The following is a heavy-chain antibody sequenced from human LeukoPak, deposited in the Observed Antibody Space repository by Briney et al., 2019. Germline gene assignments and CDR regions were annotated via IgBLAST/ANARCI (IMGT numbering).Heavy chain of an antibody. V-gene: IGHV4-61*02. J-gene: IGHJ4*02. Sequence: SETLSLTCTVSGGSISSGSYYWSWIRQPAGKGLEWIGRIYTSGSTNYNPSLKSRVTISVDTSKSQFSLKLSSVTAADTAVYYCARTKSSSSRFTDYWGQGTLVTVSS. CDR3: ARTKSSSSRFTDY. CDR2: IYTSGST. CDR1: GGSISSGSYY. D-gene: IGHD6-6*01.